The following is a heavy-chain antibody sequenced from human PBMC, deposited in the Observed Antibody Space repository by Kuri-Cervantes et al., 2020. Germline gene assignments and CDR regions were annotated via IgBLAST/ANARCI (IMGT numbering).Heavy chain of an antibody. Sequence: SETLSLTCTVSGGSISSYYWSWIRQPPGKGLEWIGYIYHSGSTYYNPSLKSRVTISVDRPKNQFSLKLSSVTAADTAVYYCARQYCSSTSCYFGFDPWGQGTLVTVSS. CDR2: IYHSGST. V-gene: IGHV4-59*08. J-gene: IGHJ5*02. D-gene: IGHD2-2*01. CDR1: GGSISSYY. CDR3: ARQYCSSTSCYFGFDP.